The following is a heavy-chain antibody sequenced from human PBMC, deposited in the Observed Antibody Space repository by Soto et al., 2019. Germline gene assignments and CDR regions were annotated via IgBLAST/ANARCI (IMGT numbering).Heavy chain of an antibody. V-gene: IGHV3-23*01. D-gene: IGHD3-22*01. CDR2: ISGSGGST. CDR1: GFTFSSYA. Sequence: EVQLLESGGGLVQPGGSLRLSCAASGFTFSSYAMSWVRQAPGKGLEWVSAISGSGGSTYYADSVKGRFTISRDNSKNTLYLQMNSLRAEDTAVYYCAKDFGDIVVVIPQGFNYWGQGTLVTVSS. CDR3: AKDFGDIVVVIPQGFNY. J-gene: IGHJ4*02.